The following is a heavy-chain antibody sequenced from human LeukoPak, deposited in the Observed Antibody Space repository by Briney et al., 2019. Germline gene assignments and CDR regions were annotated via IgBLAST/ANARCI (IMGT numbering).Heavy chain of an antibody. D-gene: IGHD3-9*01. Sequence: PSETLSLTCAVSGYSISSGYYWGWIRQPPGKELEWIGNIYHSGSTYYNPSLKSRVTISVDTSKNQFSLKLSSVTAADTAVYYCARQLGYYDIVTGHSVLDYWGQGTLVTVSS. CDR2: IYHSGST. CDR1: GYSISSGYY. CDR3: ARQLGYYDIVTGHSVLDY. J-gene: IGHJ4*02. V-gene: IGHV4-38-2*01.